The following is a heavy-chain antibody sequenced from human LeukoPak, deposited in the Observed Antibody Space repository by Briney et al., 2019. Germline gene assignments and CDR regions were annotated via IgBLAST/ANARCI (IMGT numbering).Heavy chain of an antibody. J-gene: IGHJ4*02. CDR1: GGSFSGYY. V-gene: IGHV4-34*01. D-gene: IGHD6-13*01. CDR2: INHSGST. CDR3: ARGNRSLAAVSFDY. Sequence: SETLSLTCAVYGGSFSGYYWSWIRQPPGKGLEWIGEINHSGSTNYNPSLKSRVTISVDTSKNQISLKLSSVTAADTAVYYFARGNRSLAAVSFDYWGQGTLVIVSS.